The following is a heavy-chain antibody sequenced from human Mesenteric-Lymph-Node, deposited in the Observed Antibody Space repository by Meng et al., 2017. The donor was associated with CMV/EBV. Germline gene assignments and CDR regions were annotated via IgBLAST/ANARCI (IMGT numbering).Heavy chain of an antibody. CDR2: TYYRSKWSN. CDR3: ARVGHSYDSYYFDY. CDR1: GDSLSSNRAA. D-gene: IGHD3-22*01. J-gene: IGHJ4*02. Sequence: SQTLSLTCAVSGDSLSSNRAAWNWFRQSPSRGLEWLGRTYYRSKWSNDYAVSVKSRITINPDTSKNQFSLQLNSVTPEDTAVYYCARVGHSYDSYYFDYWGQGTQVTVSS. V-gene: IGHV6-1*01.